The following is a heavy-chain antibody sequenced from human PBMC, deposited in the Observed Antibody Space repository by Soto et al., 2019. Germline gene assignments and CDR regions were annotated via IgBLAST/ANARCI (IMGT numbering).Heavy chain of an antibody. Sequence: GGSLRLSCAAFGFTFSSYWMSWVRQAPGKGLEWVANIKQDGSEKYYVDSVKGRFTISRDNAKNSLYLQMNSLRAEDTAVYYCAREGYSYSFDYWGQGTLVTVSS. J-gene: IGHJ4*02. CDR1: GFTFSSYW. CDR3: AREGYSYSFDY. CDR2: IKQDGSEK. V-gene: IGHV3-7*05. D-gene: IGHD5-18*01.